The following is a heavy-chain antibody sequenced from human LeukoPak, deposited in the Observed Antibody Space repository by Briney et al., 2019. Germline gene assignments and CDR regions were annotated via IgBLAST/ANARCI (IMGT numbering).Heavy chain of an antibody. CDR2: ISISSNYI. D-gene: IGHD3-3*01. Sequence: GSLRLSCAASGLTFSRYSMNWVRQAPGKGLEWVSSISISSNYIYYTDSVKGRFTISRDNAKNSLYLQMNSLRAEDTAVYYCARGSRFGVVERDAFDIWGQGTMVTVSS. CDR3: ARGSRFGVVERDAFDI. CDR1: GLTFSRYS. J-gene: IGHJ3*02. V-gene: IGHV3-21*01.